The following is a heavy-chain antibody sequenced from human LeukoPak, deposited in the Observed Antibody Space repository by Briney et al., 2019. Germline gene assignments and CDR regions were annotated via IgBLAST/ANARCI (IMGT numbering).Heavy chain of an antibody. CDR1: GGTFSSYS. Sequence: GASVKVSCKASGGTFSSYSISWVRQAPGHGLEGMVGIIPIFGTANYAQKFQGTVTITADESTSTAYMELSSLRSEDTAVYHCARSSTTYYYDSSGRWGQGTLVTVSS. J-gene: IGHJ4*02. CDR2: IIPIFGTA. CDR3: ARSSTTYYYDSSGR. V-gene: IGHV1-69*13. D-gene: IGHD3-22*01.